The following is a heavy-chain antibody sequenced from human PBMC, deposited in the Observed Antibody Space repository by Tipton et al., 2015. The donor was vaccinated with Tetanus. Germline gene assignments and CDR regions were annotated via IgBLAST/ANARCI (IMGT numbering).Heavy chain of an antibody. CDR2: IKSKTSGETI. V-gene: IGHV3-15*07. J-gene: IGHJ4*02. D-gene: IGHD6-19*01. CDR1: GFIFSHAW. Sequence: SLRLSCAASGFIFSHAWMNWVRQAPGQGLEWVGRIKSKTSGETIDYVAPVKGRFTISRDDSKDTLYLQMDSLKTEDTAVYYCTADHSLSSGWSNDYWGQGTLVTVSS. CDR3: TADHSLSSGWSNDY.